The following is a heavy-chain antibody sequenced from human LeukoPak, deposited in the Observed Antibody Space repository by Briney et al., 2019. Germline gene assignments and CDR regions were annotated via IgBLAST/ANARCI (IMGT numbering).Heavy chain of an antibody. D-gene: IGHD3-22*01. J-gene: IGHJ4*02. CDR2: ISSSGSTI. Sequence: GGSLRLSCAASGFTFSNYEMNWVRQAPGKGLEWVAYISSSGSTIYYADPVKGRFTISRDNAKNTLYLQMNSLRAEDTAVYYCARDEDDSSGYKRFAYWGQGTLVTVSS. CDR3: ARDEDDSSGYKRFAY. V-gene: IGHV3-48*03. CDR1: GFTFSNYE.